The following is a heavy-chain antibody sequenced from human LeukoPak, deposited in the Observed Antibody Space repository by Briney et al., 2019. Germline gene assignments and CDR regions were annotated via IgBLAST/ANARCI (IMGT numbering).Heavy chain of an antibody. CDR2: ISGSGGST. J-gene: IGHJ4*02. D-gene: IGHD6-19*01. CDR1: GFTFRSYA. CDR3: ARDSSVAGPIDY. Sequence: PGGSLRLSCAASGFTFRSYAMSWVRQAPGRGLEWVAAISGSGGSTYYADSVKGRFTISRDNSKNTLYLQMNSLRAEDTAVYYCARDSSVAGPIDYWGQGTLVTVSS. V-gene: IGHV3-23*01.